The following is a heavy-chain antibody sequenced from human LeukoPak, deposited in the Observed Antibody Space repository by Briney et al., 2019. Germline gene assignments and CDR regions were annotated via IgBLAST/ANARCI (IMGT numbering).Heavy chain of an antibody. D-gene: IGHD2-8*02. V-gene: IGHV3-23*01. CDR1: GFTFSRYS. Sequence: PGRSLRLSCAASGFTFSRYSMAWVRQAPGRGLEWVSTVGGRGGPRTFYADSVQGRFTVSRDNSRDTVHLQMDSLGAEDTAIYYCAKEGLLGGYYLDLWGQGALVTVSS. J-gene: IGHJ4*02. CDR2: VGGRGGPRT. CDR3: AKEGLLGGYYLDL.